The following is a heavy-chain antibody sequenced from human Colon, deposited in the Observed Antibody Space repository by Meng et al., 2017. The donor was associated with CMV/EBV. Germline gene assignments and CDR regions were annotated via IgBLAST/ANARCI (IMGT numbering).Heavy chain of an antibody. CDR2: IYASGIT. V-gene: IGHV4-61*02. J-gene: IGHJ4*02. CDR3: ARGRGRYSDIDY. Sequence: QVQLQESGPGLVKPSQTLSLTCTVSGGSISSDFYYLSWIRQPAGKGLEWIGRIYASGITTYNPSLKSRVTISVDTSKNQFSLKLSSVTAADTAVYYCARGRGRYSDIDYSGQGTLVTVSS. CDR1: GGSISSDFYY. D-gene: IGHD3-9*01.